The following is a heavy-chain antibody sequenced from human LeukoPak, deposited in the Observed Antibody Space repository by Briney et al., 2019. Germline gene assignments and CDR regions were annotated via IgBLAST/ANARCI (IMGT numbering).Heavy chain of an antibody. CDR1: GGSISSSSYY. V-gene: IGHV4-39*07. CDR2: IYYSGST. D-gene: IGHD6-13*01. J-gene: IGHJ4*02. CDR3: ARSVEQQLALGY. Sequence: SETLSLTCAVSGGSISSSSYYWGWIRQPPGKGLEGIGSIYYSGSTYYNPSLKSRVTISVDTSKNQFSLKLSSVTAADTAVYYCARSVEQQLALGYWGQGTLVTVSS.